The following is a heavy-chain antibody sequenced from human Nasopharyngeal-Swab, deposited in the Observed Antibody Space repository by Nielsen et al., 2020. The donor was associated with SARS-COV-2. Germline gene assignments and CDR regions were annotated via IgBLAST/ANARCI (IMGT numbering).Heavy chain of an antibody. D-gene: IGHD4-17*01. CDR2: INHSGST. J-gene: IGHJ6*02. CDR3: ARGSTVTTFYYYYYGMDV. CDR1: GGSFSGYY. Sequence: SETLSLPCAVYGGSFSGYYWSWIRQPPGKGLEWIGEINHSGSTNYNPSLKSRVTISVDTSKNQFSLKLSSVTAADTAVYYCARGSTVTTFYYYYYGMDVWGQGTTGTVSS. V-gene: IGHV4-34*01.